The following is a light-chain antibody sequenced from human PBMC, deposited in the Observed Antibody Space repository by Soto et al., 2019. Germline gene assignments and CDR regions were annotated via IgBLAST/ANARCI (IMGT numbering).Light chain of an antibody. Sequence: DIQMTQSPSTLSAFVGDRVTITCRASQSISPWLAWYQQKPGKVPKLLIHKTSSLESGLPSRFSGSGSGTEFALTISSLQPDDFATYYCHQYYPYPWTFGQGTKVEFK. CDR3: HQYYPYPWT. CDR2: KTS. J-gene: IGKJ1*01. V-gene: IGKV1-5*03. CDR1: QSISPW.